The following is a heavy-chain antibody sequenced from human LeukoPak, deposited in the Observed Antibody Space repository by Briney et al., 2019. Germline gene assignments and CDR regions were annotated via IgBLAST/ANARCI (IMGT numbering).Heavy chain of an antibody. J-gene: IGHJ5*02. CDR3: ARDRDDDPNSSWYRSGLNWFDP. CDR1: GGSISSSSYY. CDR2: IYYGRST. D-gene: IGHD6-13*01. V-gene: IGHV4-39*07. Sequence: SETLSLTCTVSGGSISSSSYYWGWIRQPPGKGLEWIGSIYYGRSTYYNPSLKSRVTISVDTSKNQFSLKLSSVTAADTAVYYCARDRDDDPNSSWYRSGLNWFDPWGQGTLVAVSS.